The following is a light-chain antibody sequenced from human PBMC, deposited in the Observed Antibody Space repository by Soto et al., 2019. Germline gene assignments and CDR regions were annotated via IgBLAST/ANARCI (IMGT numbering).Light chain of an antibody. Sequence: QAVVTQPASVSGSPGQSITISCTGTSGDVGGYNYVSWYQQHPGKVPKLIIYEVSKRPSGVSNRFSGSKSGNTASLTISGLQGEDESHYYCSSYTSDTTVLFGGGTKLTVL. J-gene: IGLJ2*01. CDR2: EVS. V-gene: IGLV2-14*01. CDR1: SGDVGGYNY. CDR3: SSYTSDTTVL.